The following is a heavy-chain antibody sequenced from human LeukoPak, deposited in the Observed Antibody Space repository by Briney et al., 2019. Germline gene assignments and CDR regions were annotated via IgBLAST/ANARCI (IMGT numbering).Heavy chain of an antibody. V-gene: IGHV1-69*13. CDR3: ARGRGTGNYRDAFDI. J-gene: IGHJ3*02. D-gene: IGHD4-11*01. CDR2: IIPVFGTA. CDR1: GGTFSRYV. Sequence: GASVKVSCKASGGTFSRYVINWVRQAPGQGLEWMGGIIPVFGTANYAQKFQGRVTITADDSTGTAYMDLSSLRSEDTAVYYCARGRGTGNYRDAFDIWGLGTMVTVSP.